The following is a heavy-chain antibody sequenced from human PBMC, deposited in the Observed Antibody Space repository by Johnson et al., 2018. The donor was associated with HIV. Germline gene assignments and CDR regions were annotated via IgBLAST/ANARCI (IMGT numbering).Heavy chain of an antibody. V-gene: IGHV3-30-3*01. CDR1: GFTFSSYT. J-gene: IGHJ3*02. D-gene: IGHD4-17*01. CDR2: ISYDGSNK. Sequence: QVQLVESGGGLVEPGGSLRLSCAASGFTFSSYTMHWVRQAPGKGLEWVAVISYDGSNKYYADSVKGRFTISRDNSKNTLYLQMNSLRAEDTAVYYCTRGRKTVTTVRPSAFDIWGKGTIVTVSS. CDR3: TRGRKTVTTVRPSAFDI.